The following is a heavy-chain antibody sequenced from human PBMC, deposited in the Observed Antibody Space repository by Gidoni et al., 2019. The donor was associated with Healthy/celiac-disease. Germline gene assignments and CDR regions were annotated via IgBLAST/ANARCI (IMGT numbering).Heavy chain of an antibody. CDR1: GFTFSSYA. D-gene: IGHD3-22*01. CDR2: IRGSGGST. J-gene: IGHJ4*02. CDR3: AKGRYYYDSSGYYVDDY. Sequence: EVQPLESGGGFVQHGGSLRLSRAASGFTFSSYAMSWVRQAPGKGLGWVSGIRGSGGSTYYAVSVKGRFTISRDNSKNTLYLKMNSLRAEDTAVYYCAKGRYYYDSSGYYVDDYWGQGTLVTVSS. V-gene: IGHV3-23*01.